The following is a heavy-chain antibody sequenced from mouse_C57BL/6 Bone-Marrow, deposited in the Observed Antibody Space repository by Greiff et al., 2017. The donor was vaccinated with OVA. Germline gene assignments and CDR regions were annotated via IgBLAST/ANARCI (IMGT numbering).Heavy chain of an antibody. CDR1: GYTFTDYY. CDR3: ALLNLLLRGTGFAY. CDR2: INPNNGGT. Sequence: EVQLQQSGPELVKPGASVKISCKASGYTFTDYYMNWVKQSHGKSLEWIGDINPNNGGTSYNQKFKGKATLTVDKSSSTAYMELRSLTSEDSAVYYCALLNLLLRGTGFAYWGQGTLVTVSA. V-gene: IGHV1-26*01. J-gene: IGHJ3*01. D-gene: IGHD1-1*01.